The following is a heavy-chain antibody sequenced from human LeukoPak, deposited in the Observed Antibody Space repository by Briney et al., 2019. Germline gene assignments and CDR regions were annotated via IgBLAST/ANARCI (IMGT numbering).Heavy chain of an antibody. CDR2: ISGSGGST. J-gene: IGHJ4*02. CDR3: AKDFSQQLVGPFDY. V-gene: IGHV3-23*01. Sequence: GGSLRLSCAASGFTFSSYAMSWVRQAPGKGLEWVSAISGSGGSTYYADSVKGRFTTSRDNSKNTLYLQMNSLRAEDTAVYYCAKDFSQQLVGPFDYWGQGTLVTVSS. CDR1: GFTFSSYA. D-gene: IGHD6-13*01.